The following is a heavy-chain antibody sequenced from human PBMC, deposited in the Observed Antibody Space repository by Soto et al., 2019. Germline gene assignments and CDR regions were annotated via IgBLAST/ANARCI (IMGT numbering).Heavy chain of an antibody. CDR3: ARGFSGWYYFDY. D-gene: IGHD6-19*01. Sequence: LSLTCTVSGGSISSYYWSWIRQPPGKGLEWIGYIYYSGSTDYNPSLKSRVTISADTSKNQFSLKLSSVTAADTAVYYCARGFSGWYYFDYWGQRTLVTVSS. V-gene: IGHV4-59*01. CDR1: GGSISSYY. J-gene: IGHJ4*02. CDR2: IYYSGST.